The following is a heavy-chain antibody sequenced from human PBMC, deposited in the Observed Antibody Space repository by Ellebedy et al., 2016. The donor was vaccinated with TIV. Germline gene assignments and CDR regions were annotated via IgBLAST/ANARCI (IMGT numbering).Heavy chain of an antibody. J-gene: IGHJ4*02. CDR1: GYTFTAYH. CDR3: ARIGYSGGAADFDS. D-gene: IGHD6-25*01. V-gene: IGHV1-2*02. Sequence: ASVKVSCKASGYTFTAYHIHWVRQAPGQGLEWMGWIYPYSGGTNYAPKFQGRVTMTRDTSISTAYMELSRLRSDDTAVYYCARIGYSGGAADFDSWGQGTLVTVSS. CDR2: IYPYSGGT.